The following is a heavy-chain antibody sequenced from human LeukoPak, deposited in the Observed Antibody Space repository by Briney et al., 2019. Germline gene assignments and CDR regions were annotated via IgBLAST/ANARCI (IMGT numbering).Heavy chain of an antibody. D-gene: IGHD2-2*01. CDR1: GFTFSSYA. Sequence: GGSLRLSCAASGFTFSSYAMTWVRQPPGKGLEWVSGIISSGGSTYYADSVKARFIISRDNSKNTLYLQMSSLRAEDTAVYYCAKQSKLSCSSTSCPLDYWGQGTLVTVSS. J-gene: IGHJ4*02. CDR3: AKQSKLSCSSTSCPLDY. V-gene: IGHV3-23*01. CDR2: IISSGGST.